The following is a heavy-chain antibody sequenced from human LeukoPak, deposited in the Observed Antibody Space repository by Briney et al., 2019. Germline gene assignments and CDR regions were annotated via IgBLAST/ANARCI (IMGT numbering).Heavy chain of an antibody. CDR2: IYHSGST. J-gene: IGHJ3*02. V-gene: IGHV4-30-2*01. CDR1: GGSISSGGYY. D-gene: IGHD3-22*01. CDR3: ARDQVVVPTRPDAFDI. Sequence: SQTLSLTCTVSGGSISSGGYYWSWIRQPPGKGLEWIGYIYHSGSTYYNPSLKSRVTISVDRSKNQFSLKLSSVTAADTAVYYCARDQVVVPTRPDAFDICGQGTMVTVSS.